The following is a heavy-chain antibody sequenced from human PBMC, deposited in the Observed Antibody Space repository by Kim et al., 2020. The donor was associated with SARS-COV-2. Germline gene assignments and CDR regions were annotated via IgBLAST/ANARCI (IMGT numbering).Heavy chain of an antibody. V-gene: IGHV5-51*01. J-gene: IGHJ6*02. CDR2: IYPGDSDT. CDR1: GYSFTSYW. CDR3: ARLYSYGASYYYYGMDV. Sequence: GESLKISCKGSGYSFTSYWIGWVRQMPGKGLEWMGIIYPGDSDTRYSPSFQGQVTISADKSISTAYLQWSSLKASDTAMYYCARLYSYGASYYYYGMDVWGQGTTVTVSS. D-gene: IGHD5-18*01.